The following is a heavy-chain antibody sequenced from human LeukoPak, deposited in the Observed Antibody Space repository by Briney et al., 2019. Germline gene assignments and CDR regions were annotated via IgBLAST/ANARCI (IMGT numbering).Heavy chain of an antibody. J-gene: IGHJ6*03. D-gene: IGHD1-1*01. Sequence: SVKVSCKASGGTFSSYAISWVRQAPGQGLEWMGGIIPIFGTANYAQKFQGRVTITTDESTSTAYMELSSLGSEDTAVYYCARSKLDLRRYYYYYFYMDVWGKGTTVTVSS. CDR1: GGTFSSYA. CDR3: ARSKLDLRRYYYYYFYMDV. CDR2: IIPIFGTA. V-gene: IGHV1-69*05.